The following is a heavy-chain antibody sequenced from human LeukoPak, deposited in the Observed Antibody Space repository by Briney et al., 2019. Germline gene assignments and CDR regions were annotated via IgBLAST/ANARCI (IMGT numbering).Heavy chain of an antibody. CDR3: ARSDWLDS. Sequence: GGSLRLSCAASGFTLSNYWMHWVRQAPGKGLVWVSRIKNDVSTTTYADFVKGRFTISRDNAKNTLYLQMNSLRVEDTAVYYCARSDWLDSWGQGTLVTVSS. V-gene: IGHV3-74*03. CDR2: IKNDVSTT. CDR1: GFTLSNYW. J-gene: IGHJ5*01.